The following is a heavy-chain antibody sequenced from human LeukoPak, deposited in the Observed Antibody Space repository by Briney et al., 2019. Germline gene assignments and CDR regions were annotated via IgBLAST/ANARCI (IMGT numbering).Heavy chain of an antibody. Sequence: SETLSLTCTVSGASISDNFWSWVRQPPGEGLEWIAFIAARGDTNYNPSLKSRVTMSIDTSKNQFSLKLYSVTAADSAVYYCARVVSAHDYSNLAPYLDVWGKGTMVTVSS. V-gene: IGHV4-4*07. J-gene: IGHJ6*03. D-gene: IGHD4-11*01. CDR3: ARVVSAHDYSNLAPYLDV. CDR1: GASISDNF. CDR2: IAARGDT.